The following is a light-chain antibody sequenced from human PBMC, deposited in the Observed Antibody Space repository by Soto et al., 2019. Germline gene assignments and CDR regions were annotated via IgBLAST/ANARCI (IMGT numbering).Light chain of an antibody. V-gene: IGLV2-11*01. CDR2: DVN. CDR3: SSYAGSYTFLV. J-gene: IGLJ3*02. Sequence: QSALTQPRSLSGSPGQSVTISCTGTRSDVGGYTYLSWYQQVPGLAPKLIIFDVNQRPSGVPDRFSGSKSGNTASLTISGLQAEDEADYYCSSYAGSYTFLVFGGGTKLTVL. CDR1: RSDVGGYTY.